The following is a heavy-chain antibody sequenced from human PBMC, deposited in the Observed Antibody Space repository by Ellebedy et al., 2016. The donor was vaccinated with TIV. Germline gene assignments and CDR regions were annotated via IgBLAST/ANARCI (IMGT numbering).Heavy chain of an antibody. D-gene: IGHD6-19*01. V-gene: IGHV1-69*04. CDR2: IIPILGIA. J-gene: IGHJ6*02. Sequence: AASVKVSCKASGGTFSSYAISWVRQAPGQGLEWMGRIIPILGIANYDQKFQGRVTITADKSTSTAYMELSSLRSEDTAVYYCARRLAVAGMDYYYYGMDVWGQGTTVTVSS. CDR1: GGTFSSYA. CDR3: ARRLAVAGMDYYYYGMDV.